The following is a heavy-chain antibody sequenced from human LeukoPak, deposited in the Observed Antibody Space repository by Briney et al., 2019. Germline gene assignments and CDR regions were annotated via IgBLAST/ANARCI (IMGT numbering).Heavy chain of an antibody. J-gene: IGHJ4*02. CDR2: ISAYNGNT. Sequence: ASVKVSCTASGYTFTSYGISWVRQAPGQGLEWMGWISAYNGNTNYAQKLQGRVTMTTDTSTSTAYMELRSLRSDDTAVYYCARDQFVGYSYGFPFDYWGQGTLVTVSS. CDR1: GYTFTSYG. CDR3: ARDQFVGYSYGFPFDY. D-gene: IGHD5-18*01. V-gene: IGHV1-18*01.